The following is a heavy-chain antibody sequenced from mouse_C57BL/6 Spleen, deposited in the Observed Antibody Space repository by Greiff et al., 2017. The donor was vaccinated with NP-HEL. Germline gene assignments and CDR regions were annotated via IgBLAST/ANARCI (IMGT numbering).Heavy chain of an antibody. J-gene: IGHJ3*01. D-gene: IGHD2-1*01. CDR3: SRGGNSEAWIDY. CDR2: IYPGSGCT. CDR1: GYTFTSYC. V-gene: IGHV1-55*01. Sequence: QVQLQQPGAELVKPGASVKMSCKASGYTFTSYCITWVQQRPGQGLEWIGNIYPGSGCTNYNEKFKSKATLTVDTSSSTAYMQLRSLTSEDSAVCYCSRGGNSEAWIDYWGQGTLVTVSA.